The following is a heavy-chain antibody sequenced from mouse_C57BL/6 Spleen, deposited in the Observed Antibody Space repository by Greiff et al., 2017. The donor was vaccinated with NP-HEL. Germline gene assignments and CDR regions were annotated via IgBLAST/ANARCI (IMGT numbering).Heavy chain of an antibody. CDR3: ARDFNYYGSSYWYFDV. Sequence: VQLQQPGTELVKPGASVKLSCKASGYTFTSYWMHWVKQRPGQGLEWIVNVNPSNGGTNYNEQFKSKATLTVYKASSTAYMQLSSLTSEDSAVYYCARDFNYYGSSYWYFDVWGTGTTVTVSS. D-gene: IGHD1-1*01. J-gene: IGHJ1*03. V-gene: IGHV1-53*01. CDR2: VNPSNGGT. CDR1: GYTFTSYW.